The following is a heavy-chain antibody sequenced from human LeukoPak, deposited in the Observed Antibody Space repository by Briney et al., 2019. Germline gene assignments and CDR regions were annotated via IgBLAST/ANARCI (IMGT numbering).Heavy chain of an antibody. J-gene: IGHJ4*02. V-gene: IGHV3-48*03. CDR1: GFTFSSYE. CDR2: ISSSGSTI. D-gene: IGHD2/OR15-2a*01. CDR3: TRKGSQWDFLVDY. Sequence: GGSLRLSCAASGFTFSSYEMNWVRQAPGKGLEWVSYISSSGSTIYYADSVKGRFTISRDNAENSLYLQMDSLTAEDTAVYYCTRKGSQWDFLVDYWGQGTRVAVSP.